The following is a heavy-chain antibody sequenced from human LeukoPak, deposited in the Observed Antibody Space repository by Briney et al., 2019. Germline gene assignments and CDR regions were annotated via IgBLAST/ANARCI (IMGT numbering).Heavy chain of an antibody. V-gene: IGHV4-39*01. CDR1: GGSISSSSYY. J-gene: IGHJ4*02. D-gene: IGHD4-23*01. CDR2: IYYSGST. CDR3: ASYGGNSHFEY. Sequence: SETLSLTCTVSGGSISSSSYYWGWIRQPPGKGLEWIGSIYYSGSTYYNPSLKSRVTISVDTSKNQFSLKLSSVTAADTAVYYCASYGGNSHFEYWGQGTLVTVSS.